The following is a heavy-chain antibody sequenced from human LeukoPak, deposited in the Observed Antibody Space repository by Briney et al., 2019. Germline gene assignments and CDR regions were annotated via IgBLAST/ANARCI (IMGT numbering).Heavy chain of an antibody. CDR1: GYTFTGYY. V-gene: IGHV1-69*05. CDR3: ARDLGIN. CDR2: IIPIFGTA. D-gene: IGHD1-14*01. Sequence: SVKVSCKASGYTFTGYYMHWVRQAPGQGLEWMGRIIPIFGTANYAQKFQGRVTITTDESTSTAYMELSSLRSKDTAVYYCARDLGINWGQGTLVTVSS. J-gene: IGHJ4*02.